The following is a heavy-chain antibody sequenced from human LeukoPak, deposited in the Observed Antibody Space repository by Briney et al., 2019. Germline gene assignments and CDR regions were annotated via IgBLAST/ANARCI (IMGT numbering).Heavy chain of an antibody. V-gene: IGHV1-18*04. D-gene: IGHD2-2*02. CDR1: GYTFTGYY. Sequence: GASVKVSCKASGYTFTGYYMHWVRQAPGQGLEWMGWISAYNGNTNYAQKLQGRVTMTTDTSTSTAYMELRSLRSDDTAVYYCAREGKYCSSTSCYISWALGETVDLYYFDYWGQGTLVTVSS. J-gene: IGHJ4*02. CDR2: ISAYNGNT. CDR3: AREGKYCSSTSCYISWALGETVDLYYFDY.